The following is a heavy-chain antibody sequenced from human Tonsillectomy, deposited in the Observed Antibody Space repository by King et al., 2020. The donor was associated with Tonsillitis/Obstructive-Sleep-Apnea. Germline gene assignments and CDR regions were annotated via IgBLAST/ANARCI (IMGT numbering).Heavy chain of an antibody. V-gene: IGHV3-11*01. Sequence: VQLVESGGGLVKPGGSLRLSSAASGFTFSNYYMSWIRQAPGKGLEWVSYISDSGNTIYYADSVKGRFTVSRDNTKNSLYLQMNSLRSEDTAVYYCARDPYCSSHSCYDYFYYMDVWGKGTTVTVSS. CDR2: ISDSGNTI. D-gene: IGHD2-2*01. CDR1: GFTFSNYY. CDR3: ARDPYCSSHSCYDYFYYMDV. J-gene: IGHJ6*03.